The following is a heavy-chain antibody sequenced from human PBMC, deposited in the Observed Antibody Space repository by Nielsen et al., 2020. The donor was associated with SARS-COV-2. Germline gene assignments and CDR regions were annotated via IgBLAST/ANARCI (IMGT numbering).Heavy chain of an antibody. J-gene: IGHJ3*02. CDR3: ARDGGYSGYDWDAFDI. Sequence: SETLSLTCAVYGGSFSGYYWSWIRQPPGKGLEWIGYIYYSGSTYYNPSLKSRVTISVDTSKNQFSLKLSSVTAADTAVYYCARDGGYSGYDWDAFDIWGQGTMVTVSS. D-gene: IGHD5-12*01. V-gene: IGHV4-30-4*08. CDR1: GGSFSGYY. CDR2: IYYSGST.